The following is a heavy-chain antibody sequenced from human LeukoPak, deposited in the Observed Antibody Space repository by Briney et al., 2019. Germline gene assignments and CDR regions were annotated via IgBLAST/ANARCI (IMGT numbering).Heavy chain of an antibody. Sequence: GGSLRLSCAASGFTFSSYAMSWVRQAPGKGLEWVSVISGRGGSTDYADSVKGRFTVSRDNFKNTLYLQMSSLRAEDTAVYYCAKAYCFDSSGYLHWGQGTLVTVSS. CDR3: AKAYCFDSSGYLH. V-gene: IGHV3-23*01. D-gene: IGHD3-22*01. CDR1: GFTFSSYA. J-gene: IGHJ4*02. CDR2: ISGRGGST.